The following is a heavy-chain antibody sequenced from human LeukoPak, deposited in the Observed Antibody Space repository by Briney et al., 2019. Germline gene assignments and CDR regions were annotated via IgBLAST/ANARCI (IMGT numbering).Heavy chain of an antibody. J-gene: IGHJ4*02. CDR1: GYTFTSYG. D-gene: IGHD6-19*01. CDR3: ARDSAVAGLDY. Sequence: ASVKVSCKASGYTFTSYGISWVRQAPGQGLEWMGWISAYNGNTNYAQKLQGRATMTADTSTSTAYMELRSLRSDDTAVYYCARDSAVAGLDYWGQGTLVTVSS. V-gene: IGHV1-18*01. CDR2: ISAYNGNT.